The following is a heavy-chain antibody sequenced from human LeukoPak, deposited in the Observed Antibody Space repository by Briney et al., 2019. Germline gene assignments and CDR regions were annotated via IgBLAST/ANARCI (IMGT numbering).Heavy chain of an antibody. CDR1: GGSISSYY. D-gene: IGHD3-9*01. V-gene: IGHV4-59*01. J-gene: IGHJ5*02. CDR3: ARGDILTGYNWFDP. CDR2: IYYSGST. Sequence: SETLSLTCTVSGGSISSYYWSWIRQPPGKGLEWIGYIYYSGSTNYNPSLKSRVTISVDTSKNQFSLKLSSVTAADTAVYYCARGDILTGYNWFDPWGQGTLVTVSS.